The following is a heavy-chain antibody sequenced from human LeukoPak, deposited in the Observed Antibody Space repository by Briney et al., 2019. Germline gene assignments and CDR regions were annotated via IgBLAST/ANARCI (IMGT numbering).Heavy chain of an antibody. CDR3: AREGIVVVPAAMNYWNFDL. V-gene: IGHV6-1*01. J-gene: IGHJ2*01. CDR2: TYYRSKWYN. D-gene: IGHD2-2*01. CDR1: GDSVSSNSAA. Sequence: SQTLSLTCAISGDSVSSNSAAWNWIRQSPSRGLEWLGRTYYRSKWYNDYAVSVKSRITINPDTSKNQFSLQLNSVTPEDTAVYYCAREGIVVVPAAMNYWNFDLWGRGTLVTVRS.